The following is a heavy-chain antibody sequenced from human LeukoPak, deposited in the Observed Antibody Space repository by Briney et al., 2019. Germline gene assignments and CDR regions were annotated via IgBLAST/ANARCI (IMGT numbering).Heavy chain of an antibody. CDR1: GFTFSSSG. Sequence: GGSLRLSCAASGFTFSSSGFHWVRQAPGKGLEWVALIWYDGSNKYYADSVKGRFTISRDNSKNTVYLQMNSLRAEDAAVYYCARGVFAGDLLTGYWFFDLWGRGTLVIVSS. J-gene: IGHJ2*01. CDR2: IWYDGSNK. D-gene: IGHD1-20*01. CDR3: ARGVFAGDLLTGYWFFDL. V-gene: IGHV3-33*01.